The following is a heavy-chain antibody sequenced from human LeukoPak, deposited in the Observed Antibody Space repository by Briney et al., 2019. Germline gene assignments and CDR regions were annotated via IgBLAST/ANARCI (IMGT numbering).Heavy chain of an antibody. CDR3: ARGRTPSGWYAFVN. J-gene: IGHJ4*02. V-gene: IGHV1-69*13. Sequence: VASVKVSCKASGGTFSSYAISWVRQAPGQGLEWMGGIIPIFGTANYAQKFQGRVTITADESTSTAYMELSSLRSEDTAVYYCARGRTPSGWYAFVNWGQGTLVTVSS. CDR1: GGTFSSYA. D-gene: IGHD6-19*01. CDR2: IIPIFGTA.